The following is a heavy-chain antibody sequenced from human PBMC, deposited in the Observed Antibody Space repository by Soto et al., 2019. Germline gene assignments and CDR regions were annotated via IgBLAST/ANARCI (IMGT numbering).Heavy chain of an antibody. V-gene: IGHV3-7*01. CDR1: GLTCGSDW. J-gene: IGHJ5*01. CDR3: ARSWRHTLHS. CDR2: INQDGSDK. D-gene: IGHD3-16*01. Sequence: EVQVVESGGGLVQPGGSLRLSCAASGLTCGSDWMTWVRQVAGKGLEWVVNINQDGSDKYYVGSVKARFTISSDNARKSLYLQMNSLRVEDTAVYNCARSWRHTLHSCRHGTLVTVSS.